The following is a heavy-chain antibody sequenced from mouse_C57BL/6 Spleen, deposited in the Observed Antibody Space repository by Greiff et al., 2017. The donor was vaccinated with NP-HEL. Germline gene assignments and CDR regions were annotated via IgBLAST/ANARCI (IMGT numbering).Heavy chain of an antibody. CDR2: IYTGDGDT. V-gene: IGHV1-80*01. Sequence: QVQLKQSGAELVKPGASVKISCKASGYAFSSYWMNWVKQRPGKGLEWIGQIYTGDGDTNYNGKFKGKATLTADKSSSTAYMQLSSLTSEDSAVYFCARRDYDYSLFAYWGQGTLVTVSA. J-gene: IGHJ3*01. CDR1: GYAFSSYW. D-gene: IGHD2-4*01. CDR3: ARRDYDYSLFAY.